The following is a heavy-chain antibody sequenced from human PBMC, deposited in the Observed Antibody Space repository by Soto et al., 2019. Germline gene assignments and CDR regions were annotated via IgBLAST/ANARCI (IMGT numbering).Heavy chain of an antibody. J-gene: IGHJ4*02. D-gene: IGHD6-13*01. CDR1: GGSIRSYY. CDR3: ARDGYSSSWGNFDY. V-gene: IGHV4-59*01. CDR2: IYYSGST. Sequence: SETLSPTCTVSGGSIRSYYWSWIRQPPGKGLEWIGYIYYSGSTNYNPSLKSRATISVDTSKNQFSLKLSSVTAADTAVYYCARDGYSSSWGNFDYWGQGTLVTVSS.